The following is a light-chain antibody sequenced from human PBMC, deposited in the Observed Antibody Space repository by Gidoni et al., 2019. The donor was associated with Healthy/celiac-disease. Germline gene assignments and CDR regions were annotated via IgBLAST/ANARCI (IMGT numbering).Light chain of an antibody. Sequence: DIVMTQSPLSLPVTPGEPASISCRSSQSLLHSNGYNYLDWYLQKPGQSPQLLIYLGSNRASGVPDRFSGSGSGTDFTLKISRVEAEDVGVYYCMQALQTPLXQXTRLEIK. CDR3: MQALQTP. V-gene: IGKV2-28*01. CDR2: LGS. J-gene: IGKJ5*01. CDR1: QSLLHSNGYNY.